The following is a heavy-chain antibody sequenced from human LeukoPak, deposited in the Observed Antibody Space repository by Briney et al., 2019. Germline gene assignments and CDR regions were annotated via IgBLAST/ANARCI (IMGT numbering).Heavy chain of an antibody. Sequence: XXXXGKXXXWVASIKEDEIEIHYVDSVKGRFTISRDNAKDSLYLQMNSLRVEGTAVYYCARGGFRHFDPWGQGTLVTVSS. J-gene: IGHJ5*02. CDR2: IKEDEIEI. D-gene: IGHD3-22*01. CDR3: ARGGFRHFDP. V-gene: IGHV3-7*01.